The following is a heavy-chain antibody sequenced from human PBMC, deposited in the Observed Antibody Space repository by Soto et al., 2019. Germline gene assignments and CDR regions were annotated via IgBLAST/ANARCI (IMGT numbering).Heavy chain of an antibody. CDR3: VRDQKYFRVNGNWFDS. J-gene: IGHJ5*01. V-gene: IGHV1-18*04. CDR1: GYTSADFC. CDR2: VSGNNGAS. Sequence: ASVEVSCKASGYTSADFCISWVLQAPGRGLEWMGWVSGNNGASNPAPKVQGRITMTLDTSTGVSYMALRSLRSDDTAIYYCVRDQKYFRVNGNWFDSWGQGTLVTVSS. D-gene: IGHD2-2*01.